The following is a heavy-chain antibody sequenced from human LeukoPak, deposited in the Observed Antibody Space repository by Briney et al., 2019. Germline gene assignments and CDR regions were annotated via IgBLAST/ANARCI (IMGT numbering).Heavy chain of an antibody. CDR1: GGSISSYY. CDR2: IYYSGST. D-gene: IGHD2-2*01. V-gene: IGHV4-59*12. Sequence: SETLSLTCTVSGGSISSYYWSWIRQPPGKGLEWIGYIYYSGSTNYNPSLKSRVTMSVDTSKNQFSLKLSSVTAADTAVYYCARRYCSSTSCWFDPWGQGTLVTVSS. J-gene: IGHJ5*02. CDR3: ARRYCSSTSCWFDP.